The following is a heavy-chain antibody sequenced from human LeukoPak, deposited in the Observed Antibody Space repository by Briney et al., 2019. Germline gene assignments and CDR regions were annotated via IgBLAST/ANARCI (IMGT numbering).Heavy chain of an antibody. CDR1: GYSFTSYW. D-gene: IGHD2-15*01. Sequence: HGESLKISCKGSGYSFTSYWIGWVRQMPGEGLDWMAIVYPGDSLTKYNPSFQGQVTISADKSSSTAYLQWISLRASDTAIYYCVRTPTCSSGSCYPNWFDSWGQGALVTVSS. CDR3: VRTPTCSSGSCYPNWFDS. CDR2: VYPGDSLT. J-gene: IGHJ5*01. V-gene: IGHV5-51*01.